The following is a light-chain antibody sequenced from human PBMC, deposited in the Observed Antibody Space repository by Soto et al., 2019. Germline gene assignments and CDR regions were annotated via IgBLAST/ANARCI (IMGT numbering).Light chain of an antibody. CDR2: DVS. J-gene: IGLJ2*01. CDR3: SSYTSSSTLDVV. V-gene: IGLV2-14*01. CDR1: SSDVGGYNY. Sequence: QSVLTQPASVSGSPGQSITISCTGTSSDVGGYNYVSWYQQHPGKAPKLMIYDVSNRPSGVSNRFSGSKSGNTAPLTISGLQAEDEADDYCSSYTSSSTLDVVFGGGTKLTVL.